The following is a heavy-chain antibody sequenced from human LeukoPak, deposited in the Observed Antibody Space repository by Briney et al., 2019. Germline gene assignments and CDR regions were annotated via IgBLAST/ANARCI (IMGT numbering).Heavy chain of an antibody. CDR3: ARGAVQLVGAFDI. Sequence: SETLSLTCTVSGDSISSYFWSWIRQPPGKGLEWIAYIYDSGRSKYTNYNPSLKSRVSISVDTPKNQFSLKLSSVTAADTAVYYCARGAVQLVGAFDIWGQGTMVTVSS. CDR1: GDSISSYF. J-gene: IGHJ3*02. D-gene: IGHD6-6*01. V-gene: IGHV4-59*01. CDR2: IYDSGRSKYT.